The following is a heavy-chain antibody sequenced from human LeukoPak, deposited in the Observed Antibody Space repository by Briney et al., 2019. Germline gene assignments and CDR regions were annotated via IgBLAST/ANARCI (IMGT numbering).Heavy chain of an antibody. Sequence: SETLSLTCTVSGGSLSNYYWSWIRQPAGKRLEWIGRIYTSGTTNYNPSLKSRVTISVDTSKNQFSLKLSSVTAADTAVYYCARGMGSGWFYYFDYWGQGTLVTVSS. CDR2: IYTSGTT. D-gene: IGHD6-19*01. CDR3: ARGMGSGWFYYFDY. V-gene: IGHV4-4*07. CDR1: GGSLSNYY. J-gene: IGHJ4*02.